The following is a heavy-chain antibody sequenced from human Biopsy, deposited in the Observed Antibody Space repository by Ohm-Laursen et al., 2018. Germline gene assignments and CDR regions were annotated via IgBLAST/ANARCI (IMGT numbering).Heavy chain of an antibody. CDR2: IYGGGSRV. D-gene: IGHD1-26*01. CDR3: ARLNSGTYDASDL. V-gene: IGHV3-48*03. CDR1: GFGFNLNE. Sequence: SLRLSCAASGFGFNLNEMNWVRQAPGKGMEWISYIYGGGSRVSYADSVKGRFTISRDNAQNSLYLHMNSLRAEDTAVYYCARLNSGTYDASDLWGQGTMVIVSS. J-gene: IGHJ3*01.